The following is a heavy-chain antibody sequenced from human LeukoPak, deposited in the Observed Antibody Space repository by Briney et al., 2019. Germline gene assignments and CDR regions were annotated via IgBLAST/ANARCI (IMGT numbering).Heavy chain of an antibody. D-gene: IGHD6-19*01. J-gene: IGHJ4*02. Sequence: GGSLRLSCAASGFAFSTYSMNWVRQAPGKGLEWVANIRHDGSARYYGDSVKGRFTISRDDAKNSLFLQMNSLRADDTALYYCARDNSGFDYWGQGTLVTVSS. CDR2: IRHDGSAR. V-gene: IGHV3-7*01. CDR1: GFAFSTYS. CDR3: ARDNSGFDY.